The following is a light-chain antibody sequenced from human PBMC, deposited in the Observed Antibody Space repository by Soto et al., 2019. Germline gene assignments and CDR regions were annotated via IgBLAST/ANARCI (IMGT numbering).Light chain of an antibody. CDR2: GAS. CDR1: QSLNSNY. CDR3: QQYGSEPLT. Sequence: EILCTQSPGILSLSPGERATLSCRASQSLNSNYLAWFQQKTGKAPRLLIYGASRRVTGIPDRFSGRGSGTDFTLTISRLEPEDFSVYYCQQYGSEPLTFGGGTKVDIK. V-gene: IGKV3-20*01. J-gene: IGKJ4*01.